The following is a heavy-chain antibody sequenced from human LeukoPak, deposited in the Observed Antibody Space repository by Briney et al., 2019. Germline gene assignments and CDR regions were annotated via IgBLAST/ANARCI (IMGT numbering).Heavy chain of an antibody. D-gene: IGHD1-26*01. Sequence: SETLSLTCTVSGDSISNYYWSWIRQPAGKGLEWIGRIYTSGSTNYNPSLKSRVTMSVDTSKNRFSLKLSSVTAADTAVYYCARRLVGATRSRGYMDVWGKGTTVTVSS. J-gene: IGHJ6*03. V-gene: IGHV4-4*07. CDR2: IYTSGST. CDR1: GDSISNYY. CDR3: ARRLVGATRSRGYMDV.